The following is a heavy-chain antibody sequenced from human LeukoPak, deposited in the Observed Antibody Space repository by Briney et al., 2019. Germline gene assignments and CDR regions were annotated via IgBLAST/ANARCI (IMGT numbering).Heavy chain of an antibody. CDR1: GYTFTGYY. CDR2: INPSGSRT. J-gene: IGHJ4*02. CDR3: ASNYGSGSYRHYYFDY. D-gene: IGHD3-10*01. V-gene: IGHV1-46*01. Sequence: ASVKVSCKASGYTFTGYYMHWVRQAPGQGLEWMGIINPSGSRTSYSQKFQGRVTMTRDMSTSTVYMELSSLRSEDTAVYYCASNYGSGSYRHYYFDYWGQGTLVTVSS.